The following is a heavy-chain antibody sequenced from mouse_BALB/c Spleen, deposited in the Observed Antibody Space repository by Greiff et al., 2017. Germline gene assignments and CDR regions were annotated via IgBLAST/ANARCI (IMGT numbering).Heavy chain of an antibody. CDR3: ARYYYGNPYAMDY. V-gene: IGHV1S137*01. CDR2: ISTYSGNT. Sequence: VQLQQSGPELVRPGVSVKISCKGSGYTFTDYAMHWVKQSHAKSLEWIGVISTYSGNTNYNQKFKGKATMTVDKSSSTAYMELARLTSEDSAIYYCARYYYGNPYAMDYWGQGTSVTVSS. J-gene: IGHJ4*01. CDR1: GYTFTDYA. D-gene: IGHD2-1*01.